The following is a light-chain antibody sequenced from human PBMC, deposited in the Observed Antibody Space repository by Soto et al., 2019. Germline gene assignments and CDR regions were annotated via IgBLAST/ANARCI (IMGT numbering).Light chain of an antibody. CDR3: QQYNDWPLT. CDR2: GAF. CDR1: QSVSSR. Sequence: EIVMTQSPATLSVSPGERVTLSCRASQSVSSRLAWYQQKPGQAPSLLIYGAFTRATGIPTRFSGTGSGTEFTLTISSLQSEDFALYYCQQYNDWPLTFGQGTKVDIK. V-gene: IGKV3-15*01. J-gene: IGKJ1*01.